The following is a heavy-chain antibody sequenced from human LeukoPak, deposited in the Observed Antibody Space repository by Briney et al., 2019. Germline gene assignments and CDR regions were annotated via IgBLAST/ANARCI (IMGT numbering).Heavy chain of an antibody. Sequence: GGSLRLSCAASGFMFSNYWMSWVRQAPGKGLEWVANIKPDGSQKYYVVSVKGRFTISRDNAKNSLSLQMNSLRAEDTAVYYCGPKSYWGQGTLVTVSS. CDR1: GFMFSNYW. CDR3: GPKSY. V-gene: IGHV3-7*01. CDR2: IKPDGSQK. J-gene: IGHJ4*02.